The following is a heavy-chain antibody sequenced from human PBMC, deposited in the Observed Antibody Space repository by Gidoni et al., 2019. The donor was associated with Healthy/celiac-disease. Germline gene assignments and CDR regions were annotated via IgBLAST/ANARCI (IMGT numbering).Heavy chain of an antibody. CDR3: ARVGLGAAFDI. J-gene: IGHJ3*02. CDR1: GYTFTSYY. Sequence: QVQLVQSGAEVKKSGASVKVSCKACGYTFTSYYMHWVRQAPGQGLEWMGIINPSGGSTSYAQKFQGRVTMTRDTSTSTVYMELSSLRSEDTAVYYCARVGLGAAFDIWGQGTMVTVSS. D-gene: IGHD3-16*01. V-gene: IGHV1-46*01. CDR2: INPSGGST.